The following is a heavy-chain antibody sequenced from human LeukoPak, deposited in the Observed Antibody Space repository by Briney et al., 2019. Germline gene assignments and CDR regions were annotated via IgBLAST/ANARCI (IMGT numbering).Heavy chain of an antibody. Sequence: SETLSLTCTVSGDSISSYYWSWIRQPPGKGLEWIGRIYASGSTNYNPSLKSRVTISVDTSKNQFSLKLSSVTAADTAVYYCARDGAGSELFDYWGQGTLVTVSS. CDR3: ARDGAGSELFDY. CDR2: IYASGST. J-gene: IGHJ4*02. CDR1: GDSISSYY. D-gene: IGHD3-10*01. V-gene: IGHV4-4*07.